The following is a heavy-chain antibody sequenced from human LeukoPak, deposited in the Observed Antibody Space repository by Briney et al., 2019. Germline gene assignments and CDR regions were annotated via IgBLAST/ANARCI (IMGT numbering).Heavy chain of an antibody. J-gene: IGHJ6*02. V-gene: IGHV3-66*01. CDR3: ARSQMARYYYGMDV. CDR1: GFTVSSNY. CDR2: IYSGGST. D-gene: IGHD5-24*01. Sequence: SGGSLRLSCAASGFTVSSNYMSWVRQAPGKGLEWVSVIYSGGSTYYADSVKGRFTISRDNSKNTLYLQMNSLRAEDTAVYYCARSQMARYYYGMDVWGQRTTVTVSS.